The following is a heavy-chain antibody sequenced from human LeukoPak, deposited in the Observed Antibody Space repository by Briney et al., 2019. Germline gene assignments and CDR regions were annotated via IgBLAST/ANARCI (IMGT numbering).Heavy chain of an antibody. CDR1: GFTFSSYA. CDR3: AKAWGSGADNNWFDP. V-gene: IGHV3-23*01. D-gene: IGHD3-10*01. J-gene: IGHJ5*02. CDR2: ISRNGGYT. Sequence: GGSLRLSCAASGFTFSSYAKSWIRQAPGKGLEWVSVISRNGGYTYYADSVKGRFTISRDTSKNTLYLQMNSPRAEDTAVYYCAKAWGSGADNNWFDPWGQGTLVTVSS.